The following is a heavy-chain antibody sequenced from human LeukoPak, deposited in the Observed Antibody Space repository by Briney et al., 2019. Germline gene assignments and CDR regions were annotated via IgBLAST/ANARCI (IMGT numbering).Heavy chain of an antibody. CDR3: ARDVLGLDY. CDR1: GFTFSSYG. CDR2: ISYDGSNK. V-gene: IGHV3-30*03. J-gene: IGHJ4*02. Sequence: GGSLRLSCAASGFTFSSYGMHWVRQAPGKGLEWVAVISYDGSNKYYADSVKGRFTISRDNSKNTLYLQMNSLRAEDTAVYYCARDVLGLDYWGQGTLVTVSS.